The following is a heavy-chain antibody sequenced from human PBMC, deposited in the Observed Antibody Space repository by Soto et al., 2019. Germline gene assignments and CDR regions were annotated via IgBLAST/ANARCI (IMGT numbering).Heavy chain of an antibody. V-gene: IGHV1-18*04. J-gene: IGHJ4*02. D-gene: IGHD3-16*02. CDR3: ARLEGMITFGGVIPYYFDY. CDR1: GYTFTSYG. CDR2: ISAYNGNT. Sequence: GASVKVSCKASGYTFTSYGISWVRQAPGQGLEWMGWISAYNGNTNYAQKLQGRVTMTTDTSTSTAYMELRSLRSDDTAVYYCARLEGMITFGGVIPYYFDYWGQGTLVTVSS.